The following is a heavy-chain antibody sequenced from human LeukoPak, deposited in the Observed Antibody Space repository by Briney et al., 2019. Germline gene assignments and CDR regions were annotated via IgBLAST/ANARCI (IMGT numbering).Heavy chain of an antibody. Sequence: SETLSLTCRLYGESFSDYYCAWIRQPPGKELEWIGELNHVGRTTYNPSLKNRVSISGDTSKNQFSLTLRSVTAADTAVYYCARHGRNIGHCSGGRCYRRAFDIWGQGTMVTVSS. V-gene: IGHV4-34*01. CDR1: GESFSDYY. D-gene: IGHD2-15*01. CDR3: ARHGRNIGHCSGGRCYRRAFDI. CDR2: LNHVGRT. J-gene: IGHJ3*02.